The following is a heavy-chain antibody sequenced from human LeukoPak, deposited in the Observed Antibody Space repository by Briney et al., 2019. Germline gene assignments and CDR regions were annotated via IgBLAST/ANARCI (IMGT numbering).Heavy chain of an antibody. CDR2: VYNSGDT. Sequence: SETLSLTCTVSGGSTSSDYWSWLRQSPGEGLEWVGYVYNSGDTGKNPSLKSRVTILLDTSKNQCSLKLTSVSAADTAVYYCARLKLGAYFDLWGRGTLVTVSS. V-gene: IGHV4-59*08. J-gene: IGHJ2*01. CDR1: GGSTSSDY. CDR3: ARLKLGAYFDL. D-gene: IGHD3-16*01.